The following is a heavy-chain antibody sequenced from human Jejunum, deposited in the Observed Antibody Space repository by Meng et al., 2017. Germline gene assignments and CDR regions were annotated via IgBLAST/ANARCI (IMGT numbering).Heavy chain of an antibody. CDR3: ARDGFSIGHHFDY. J-gene: IGHJ4*02. CDR2: IYYSGST. D-gene: IGHD2-15*01. CDR1: GGSMSGYY. V-gene: IGHV4-59*01. Sequence: GKLPGSGPGLVKPSETLSLTCTVSGGSMSGYYWSWIRQPPGKGLEWIGYIYYSGSTNYNPSLKSRVTISVDTSKNQFSLKLSSVTAADTAVYYCARDGFSIGHHFDYWGQGTLVTVSS.